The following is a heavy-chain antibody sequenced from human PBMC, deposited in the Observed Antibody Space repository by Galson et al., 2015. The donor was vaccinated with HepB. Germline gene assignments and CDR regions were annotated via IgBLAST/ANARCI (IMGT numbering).Heavy chain of an antibody. D-gene: IGHD1-7*01. V-gene: IGHV3-43*01. CDR1: GFSFDDNT. CDR3: EKDAMRTTEGYFVI. Sequence: SLRLSCAASGFSFDDNTMHWVRQVPGKGLEWVSLISWNGGSTYYADSVKGRSTISRDNSKNSLYLQMNSLRTEDTALYYCEKDAMRTTEGYFVIGGQGTLVTVSS. CDR2: ISWNGGST. J-gene: IGHJ4*02.